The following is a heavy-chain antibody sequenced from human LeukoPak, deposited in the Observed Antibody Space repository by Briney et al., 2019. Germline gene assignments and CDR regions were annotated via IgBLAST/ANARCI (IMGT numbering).Heavy chain of an antibody. CDR2: ISGSGGST. CDR3: AKSSTFYYYYSMDV. J-gene: IGHJ6*03. Sequence: GGSLRLSCAASGFTFSSYWMHWVRQAPGKGLEWVSAISGSGGSTYYADSVKGGFTISRDNSKNTLYLQMNSLRAEDTAVYYCAKSSTFYYYYSMDVWGKGTTVTVSS. CDR1: GFTFSSYW. V-gene: IGHV3-23*01.